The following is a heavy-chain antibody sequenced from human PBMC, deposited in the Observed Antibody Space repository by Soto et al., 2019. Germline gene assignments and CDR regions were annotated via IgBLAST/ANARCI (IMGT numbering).Heavy chain of an antibody. CDR3: AKNSGWFNA. V-gene: IGHV3-23*05. CDR1: GFTFSTND. CDR2: IDGTSTFS. Sequence: GGSLRLSCVASGFTFSTNDMTWVRQAPGKGLEWVSTIDGTSTFSNYAASVEGRFTISRDNSRNTVYLQMNSLRADDTAVYFCAKNSGWFNARGKGTLVTVSS. J-gene: IGHJ5*02. D-gene: IGHD3-10*01.